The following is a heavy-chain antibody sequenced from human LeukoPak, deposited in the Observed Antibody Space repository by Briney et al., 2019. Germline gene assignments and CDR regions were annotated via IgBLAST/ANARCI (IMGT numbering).Heavy chain of an antibody. D-gene: IGHD2-8*01. CDR2: IRQTVYGGST. V-gene: IGHV3-49*04. CDR3: TRFNGFYDY. CDR1: GFTFGDYV. J-gene: IGHJ4*02. Sequence: GGSLRLSCTASGFTFGDYVMSWVRQAPGKGLESVGFIRQTVYGGSTEYVASVKGRFCISRGDSKSAVYLQLNSLRTEDTAVYYCTRFNGFYDYWGQGTLVTVSS.